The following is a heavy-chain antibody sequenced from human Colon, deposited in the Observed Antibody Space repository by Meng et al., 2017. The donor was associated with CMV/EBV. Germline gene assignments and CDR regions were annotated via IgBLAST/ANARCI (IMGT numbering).Heavy chain of an antibody. CDR3: SRRRTSIPFDY. CDR1: GFSLDSHGVG. V-gene: IGHV2-5*02. Sequence: QIALKWSGPTLVKPTQTLTLTCTFSGFSLDSHGVGVGWIRQPPGKAPEWVALIYWDDDKRYSPSLENRLTITKDTSKNQVVLTMTDMGPMDTATYFCSRRRTSIPFDYWGQGILVTVSS. D-gene: IGHD2-21*01. CDR2: IYWDDDK. J-gene: IGHJ4*02.